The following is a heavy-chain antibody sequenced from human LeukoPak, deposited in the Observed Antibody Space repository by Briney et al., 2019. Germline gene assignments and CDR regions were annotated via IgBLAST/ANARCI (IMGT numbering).Heavy chain of an antibody. D-gene: IGHD2-8*01. CDR1: GFTFSSYA. V-gene: IGHV3-23*01. Sequence: PGRSLRLSCAASGFTFSSYAMSWVRQAPGKGLEWVSAISGSGGSTYYADSVKGRFTISRDNSDNTVFLRMESVRADDTAVYYCARKLMSSRRFDYWGQGTLVTVSS. CDR2: ISGSGGST. CDR3: ARKLMSSRRFDY. J-gene: IGHJ4*02.